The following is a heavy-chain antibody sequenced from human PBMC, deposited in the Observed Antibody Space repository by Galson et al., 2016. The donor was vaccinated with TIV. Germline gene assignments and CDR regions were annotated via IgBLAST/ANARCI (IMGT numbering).Heavy chain of an antibody. CDR3: AKDQGWIDYADQGYFYYGLED. Sequence: SLRLSCAAPGFNFRLYAMHWVRQAPGKGLEWVAVISHDRRDKNYADSAKGRFTISRDNSKNTLYLEMTSLRAEDTAVYYCAKDQGWIDYADQGYFYYGLEDWGQGTAVTVSS. J-gene: IGHJ6*02. D-gene: IGHD4-17*01. CDR2: ISHDRRDK. CDR1: GFNFRLYA. V-gene: IGHV3-30*18.